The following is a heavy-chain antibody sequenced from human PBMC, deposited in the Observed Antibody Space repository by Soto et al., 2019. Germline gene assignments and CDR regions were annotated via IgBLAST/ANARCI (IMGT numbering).Heavy chain of an antibody. V-gene: IGHV4-31*03. J-gene: IGHJ3*01. CDR3: ARRHDILTGSDSFDV. CDR1: GGSISSEGYY. CDR2: FYYSGTT. Sequence: QVQLQESGPGLVKPSQTLSLTCTLSGGSISSEGYYWTWIRQHPGKGLEWIGDFYYSGTTSYNPSLKSRLTISVDASTNQFSLRLSSVTAADTAMYYCARRHDILTGSDSFDVWGRGTMVTVSS. D-gene: IGHD3-9*01.